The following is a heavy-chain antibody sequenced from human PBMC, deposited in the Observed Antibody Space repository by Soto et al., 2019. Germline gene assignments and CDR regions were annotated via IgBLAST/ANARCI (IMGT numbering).Heavy chain of an antibody. J-gene: IGHJ2*01. CDR1: GGTFSSYA. V-gene: IGHV1-69*06. CDR3: ARAASSIAPGGYFDL. CDR2: IIPIFGTA. Sequence: SVKVSCKASGGTFSSYAISWVRQAPGQGLEWMGGIIPIFGTANYAQKFQGRVAITADKSTSTAYMELSSLRSEDTAVYYCARAASSIAPGGYFDLWGRGTLVTVSS. D-gene: IGHD6-6*01.